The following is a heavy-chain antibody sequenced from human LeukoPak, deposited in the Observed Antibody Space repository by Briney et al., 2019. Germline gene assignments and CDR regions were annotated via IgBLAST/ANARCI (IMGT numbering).Heavy chain of an antibody. V-gene: IGHV4-39*01. CDR2: IYYSGST. CDR3: ARLRDSSSWFDY. Sequence: SETLSLTCTVSGGSISSSSYYWGWIRQPPGKGLEWIGSIYYSGSTYYNPSLKSRVTISVDTSKNQISLKLSSVTAADTAVYYCARLRDSSSWFDYWGQGTLVTVSS. CDR1: GGSISSSSYY. D-gene: IGHD6-13*01. J-gene: IGHJ4*02.